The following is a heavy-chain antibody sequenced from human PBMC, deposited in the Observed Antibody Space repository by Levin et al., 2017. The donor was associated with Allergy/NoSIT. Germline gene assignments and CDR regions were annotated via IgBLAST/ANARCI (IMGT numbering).Heavy chain of an antibody. CDR2: LFYSGTA. CDR1: GGSISDSSYY. J-gene: IGHJ4*02. Sequence: SETLSLSCTVSGGSISDSSYYWGWVRQPPGKGLEWIGSLFYSGTAYYNPSLKSRVIISLDTSNNQFSLKLNSVTAADTAVYYCAGGLAVAGAFDYWGQGALVTVSS. V-gene: IGHV4-39*07. CDR3: AGGLAVAGAFDY. D-gene: IGHD6-19*01.